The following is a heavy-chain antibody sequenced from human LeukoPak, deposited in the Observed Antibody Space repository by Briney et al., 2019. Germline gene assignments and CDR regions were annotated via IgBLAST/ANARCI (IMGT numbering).Heavy chain of an antibody. J-gene: IGHJ4*02. CDR1: GYTFTAYY. D-gene: IGHD3-10*01. V-gene: IGHV1-2*02. CDR2: INPNSGGA. CDR3: ARDRSGSGSNFFDY. Sequence: ASVKVSCRASGYTFTAYYIHWMRQAPGQGLEWLGWINPNSGGANYAQPFQGRITMTRDTSISTAYMELSILRPDDTAVYYCARDRSGSGSNFFDYWGQGTLVTVSS.